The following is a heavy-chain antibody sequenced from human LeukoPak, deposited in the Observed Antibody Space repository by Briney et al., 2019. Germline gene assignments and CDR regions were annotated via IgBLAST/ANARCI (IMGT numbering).Heavy chain of an antibody. CDR1: GFTFSSYG. CDR3: ARDGVAVAGTYNWFDP. D-gene: IGHD6-19*01. V-gene: IGHV3-33*01. CDR2: IWYDGSNK. J-gene: IGHJ5*02. Sequence: GRSLRLSCAASGFTFSSYGMHWVRQAPGKGLEWVAVIWYDGSNKYYADSVKGRFTISRDNSKNTLYLQMNSLRAEDTAVYCCARDGVAVAGTYNWFDPWGQGTLVTVSS.